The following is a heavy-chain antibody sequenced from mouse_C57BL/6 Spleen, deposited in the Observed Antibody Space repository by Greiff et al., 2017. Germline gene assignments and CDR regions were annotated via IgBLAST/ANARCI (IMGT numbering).Heavy chain of an antibody. CDR1: GFTFSSYG. CDR3: ARRGLYGSSYWYFDV. D-gene: IGHD1-1*01. CDR2: ISSGGSYT. Sequence: EVKLMESGGDLVKPGGSLKLSCAASGFTFSSYGMSWVRQTPDKRLEWVATISSGGSYTYYPDSVKGRFTISRDNAKNTLYLQMSSLKSEDTAMYYCARRGLYGSSYWYFDVWGTGTTVTVSS. V-gene: IGHV5-6*01. J-gene: IGHJ1*03.